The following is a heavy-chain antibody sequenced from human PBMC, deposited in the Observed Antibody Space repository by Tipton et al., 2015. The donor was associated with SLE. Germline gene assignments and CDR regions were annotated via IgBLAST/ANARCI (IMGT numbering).Heavy chain of an antibody. J-gene: IGHJ4*02. CDR2: IYYTGST. Sequence: GLVKPSETLSLTCTVSGGSIRSSSHFWGWIRQAPGKGPEWIGSIYYTGSTYYNLSLKSRLTISVDTSKNQFSLRLTSVTAADTAVYYCVYCSGGSCPGLFDYWGQGTLVTVSS. CDR1: GGSIRSSSHF. CDR3: VYCSGGSCPGLFDY. D-gene: IGHD2-15*01. V-gene: IGHV4-39*01.